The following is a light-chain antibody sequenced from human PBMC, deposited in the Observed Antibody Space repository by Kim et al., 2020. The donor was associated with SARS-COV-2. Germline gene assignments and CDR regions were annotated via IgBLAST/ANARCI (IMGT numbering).Light chain of an antibody. CDR1: NIGSKN. Sequence: SVALGQTARITCGGNNIGSKNVPWYQQKPGRAPVLVIYRDSNRPSGIPERFSGSNSGNTATLTISRAQAGDEADYYCQVWDSSTWVFGGGTKLTVL. V-gene: IGLV3-9*01. CDR2: RDS. CDR3: QVWDSSTWV. J-gene: IGLJ3*02.